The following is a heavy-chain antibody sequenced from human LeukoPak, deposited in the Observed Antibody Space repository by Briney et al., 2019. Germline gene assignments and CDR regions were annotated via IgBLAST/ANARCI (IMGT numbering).Heavy chain of an antibody. V-gene: IGHV1-3*04. J-gene: IGHJ3*02. CDR2: INIGSGDT. D-gene: IGHD1-14*01. CDR1: GYTFTTYA. Sequence: ASVKVSCKASGYTFTTYAMHWVRQAPGQRLEWMGWINIGSGDTKYSQKFQGRVTITRDTSASTAYMELSSLRSEDTAVYYCARGGSPDDAFDIWGQGSMVTVSS. CDR3: ARGGSPDDAFDI.